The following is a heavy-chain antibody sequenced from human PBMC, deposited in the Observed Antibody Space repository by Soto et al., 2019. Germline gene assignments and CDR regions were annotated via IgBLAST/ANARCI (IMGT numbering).Heavy chain of an antibody. CDR1: GGSISSSSYY. CDR3: ARQRVVVAAANWFDP. V-gene: IGHV4-39*01. D-gene: IGHD2-15*01. CDR2: IYYSGST. J-gene: IGHJ5*02. Sequence: SETLSLTCTVSGGSISSSSYYWGWIRQPPGKGLEWIGSIYYSGSTYYNPSLKSRVTISVDTSKNQFSLKLSSVTAADTAVYYCARQRVVVAAANWFDPWGQGTLVTV.